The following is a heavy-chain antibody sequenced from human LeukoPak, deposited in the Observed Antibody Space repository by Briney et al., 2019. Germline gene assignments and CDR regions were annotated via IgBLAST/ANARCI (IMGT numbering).Heavy chain of an antibody. J-gene: IGHJ4*02. CDR2: IDSSGSYT. Sequence: GGPLRLSCAVSGFTFSSYAMSWVRQAPGKGLKWVSAIDSSGSYTWYDDSVKGRFTISRDNSKNTLYLQMNSLRAEDTAVYYCAKGSAGGRPYYFDYWGQGTLVPVSS. D-gene: IGHD6-13*01. CDR3: AKGSAGGRPYYFDY. V-gene: IGHV3-23*05. CDR1: GFTFSSYA.